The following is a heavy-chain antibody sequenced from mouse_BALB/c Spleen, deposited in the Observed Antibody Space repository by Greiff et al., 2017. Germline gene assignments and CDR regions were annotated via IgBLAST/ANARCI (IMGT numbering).Heavy chain of an antibody. CDR2: INSNGGST. CDR3: ARRGYSYYFDY. CDR1: GFTFSSYY. J-gene: IGHJ2*01. Sequence: EVQLQESGGGLVKLGGSLKLSCAASGFTFSSYYMSWVRQTPEKRLELVAAINSNGGSTYYPDTVKGRFTISRDNAKNTLYLQMSSLKSEDTALYYCARRGYSYYFDYWGQGTTLTVSS. V-gene: IGHV5-6-2*01.